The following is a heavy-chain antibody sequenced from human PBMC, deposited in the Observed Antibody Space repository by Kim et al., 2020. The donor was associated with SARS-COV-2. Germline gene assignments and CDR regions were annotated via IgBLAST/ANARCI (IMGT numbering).Heavy chain of an antibody. CDR1: GGSISSSSYY. V-gene: IGHV4-39*01. CDR3: ASPIGYCSSTSCVPRLEQPPNYYYYGMDV. Sequence: SETLSLTCTVSGGSISSSSYYWGWIRQPPGKGLEWIGSIYYSGSTYFNPSLKSRVTISVDTSKNQFSLKLSSVTAADTAVYYCASPIGYCSSTSCVPRLEQPPNYYYYGMDVWGQGTTVTVSS. D-gene: IGHD2-2*01. J-gene: IGHJ6*02. CDR2: IYYSGST.